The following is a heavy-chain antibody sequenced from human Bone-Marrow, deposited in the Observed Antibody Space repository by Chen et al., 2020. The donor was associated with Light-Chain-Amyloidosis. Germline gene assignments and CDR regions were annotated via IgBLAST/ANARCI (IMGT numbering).Heavy chain of an antibody. Sequence: QVQLQQWGPGLVKPSETLSLTCDVSGYSISSGYYWGWIRQPPGKGLEWIAGIYHSGNSYYNPSLKSRVTISVDTSKNQFSLRLTSVTAADTAVYYCGRYELLVPAYWGQGTLVTVSS. CDR3: GRYELLVPAY. D-gene: IGHD3-10*01. CDR2: IYHSGNS. CDR1: GYSISSGYY. V-gene: IGHV4-38-2*01. J-gene: IGHJ4*02.